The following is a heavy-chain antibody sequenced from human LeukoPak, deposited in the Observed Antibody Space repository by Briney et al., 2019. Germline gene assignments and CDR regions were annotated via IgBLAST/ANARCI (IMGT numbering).Heavy chain of an antibody. CDR3: ARGGSFDS. J-gene: IGHJ4*02. CDR2: ISSSSSTI. Sequence: GGXLRLSCAASGFTFSTYSMNWVRQAPGKGLEWVSYISSSSSTINYADSVKGRFTISRDNAKNSLYLQMSSLRAEDTAVYYCARGGSFDSWGQGTHVTVSS. CDR1: GFTFSTYS. V-gene: IGHV3-48*01.